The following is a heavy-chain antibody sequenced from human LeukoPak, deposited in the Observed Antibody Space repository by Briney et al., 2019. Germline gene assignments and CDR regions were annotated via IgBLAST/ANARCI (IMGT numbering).Heavy chain of an antibody. Sequence: GGSLRLSCAASGFTFTTYAMHWVRQAPGKGPEWVAVISYDGSNEYYADSVKGRFTISRDNSKNTLYLQMNSLRAEDTALYYCAKSRLSGINDAFDIWGKGTTVTVSS. CDR3: AKSRLSGINDAFDI. D-gene: IGHD3-3*01. CDR2: ISYDGSNE. V-gene: IGHV3-30*04. J-gene: IGHJ3*02. CDR1: GFTFTTYA.